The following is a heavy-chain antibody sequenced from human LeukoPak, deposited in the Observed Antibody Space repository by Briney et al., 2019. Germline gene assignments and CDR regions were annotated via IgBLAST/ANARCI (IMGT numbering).Heavy chain of an antibody. Sequence: SETLSLTCAVYGGSFSGYYWSWIRQPPGKGLEWIGEINHSGSTNYNPSLKSRVTISVDTSKNQFSLKLSSVTAADTAVYYCARRIADSYYYYYYMDVWGKGTTVTISS. J-gene: IGHJ6*03. V-gene: IGHV4-34*01. D-gene: IGHD6-13*01. CDR2: INHSGST. CDR3: ARRIADSYYYYYYMDV. CDR1: GGSFSGYY.